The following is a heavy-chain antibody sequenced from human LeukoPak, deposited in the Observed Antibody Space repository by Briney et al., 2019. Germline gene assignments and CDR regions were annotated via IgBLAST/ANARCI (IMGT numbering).Heavy chain of an antibody. CDR3: ARHHSSSWYGNEQRGRIRVGAFDI. CDR1: GGSISSYY. D-gene: IGHD6-13*01. CDR2: IYYSGST. V-gene: IGHV4-59*08. J-gene: IGHJ3*02. Sequence: KASETLSLTCTVSGGSISSYYWSWIRQPPGKGLEWIGYIYYSGSTNYNPSLKSRVTISVDTSKNQFSLKLSSVTAADTAVYYCARHHSSSWYGNEQRGRIRVGAFDIWGQGTMVTVSS.